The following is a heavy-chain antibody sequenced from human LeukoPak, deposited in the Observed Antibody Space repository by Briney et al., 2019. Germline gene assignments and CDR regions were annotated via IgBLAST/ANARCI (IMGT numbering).Heavy chain of an antibody. D-gene: IGHD1-26*01. V-gene: IGHV3-23*01. CDR1: GFTFGDYA. CDR2: IRDNDFST. Sequence: PGGSLRLSCTASGFTFGDYAMNWVRQAPGKGLEWVSGIRDNDFSTYYADSVKGRFTISRDNSKSPVYLQMNSLRAEDTAVYYCARSSGNYWAAPFDYWGQGTLVTVSS. J-gene: IGHJ4*02. CDR3: ARSSGNYWAAPFDY.